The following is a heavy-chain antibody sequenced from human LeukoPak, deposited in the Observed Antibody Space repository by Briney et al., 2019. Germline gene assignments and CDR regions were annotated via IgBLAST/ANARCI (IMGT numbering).Heavy chain of an antibody. CDR1: GGSISSSSYY. D-gene: IGHD3-10*01. CDR2: IYYSGST. CDR3: ARDSPTIRGPSGQAYFDY. J-gene: IGHJ4*02. V-gene: IGHV4-39*07. Sequence: PSETLSLTCTVSGGSISSSSYYWGWIRQPPGKGLEWIGSIYYSGSTYYNPSLKSRVTISVDTSKNQFSLKLSSVTAADTAVYYCARDSPTIRGPSGQAYFDYWGQGTLVTVSS.